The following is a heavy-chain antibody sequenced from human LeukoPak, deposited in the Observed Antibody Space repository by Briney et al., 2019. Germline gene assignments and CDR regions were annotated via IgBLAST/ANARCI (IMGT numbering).Heavy chain of an antibody. D-gene: IGHD3-22*01. CDR1: GFTFSSYS. J-gene: IGHJ4*02. CDR2: ISSSSSYI. Sequence: GGSLRLSCAASGFTFSSYSMNWVRQAPGKGLEWVSSISSSSSYIYYADSVKGRFTISRDNAKNSLYLQMNSLRAEDTAVYYCARDPQTFYDSSGPLDYWGQGTLVTVSS. CDR3: ARDPQTFYDSSGPLDY. V-gene: IGHV3-21*01.